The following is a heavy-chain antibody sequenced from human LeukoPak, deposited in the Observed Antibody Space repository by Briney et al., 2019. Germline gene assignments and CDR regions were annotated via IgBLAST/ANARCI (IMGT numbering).Heavy chain of an antibody. CDR2: IYPGDSVT. CDR1: GSSFTSYW. D-gene: IGHD6-19*01. J-gene: IGHJ4*02. Sequence: PGASLQISCKGSGSSFTSYWIGWVRQVPGKGLEWMGVIYPGDSVTRYSPSFQGQVTILADKSINTAYLQWSSLRASDTAMYYCARQGYSSAWSDYWGQGTLVTVSS. CDR3: ARQGYSSAWSDY. V-gene: IGHV5-51*01.